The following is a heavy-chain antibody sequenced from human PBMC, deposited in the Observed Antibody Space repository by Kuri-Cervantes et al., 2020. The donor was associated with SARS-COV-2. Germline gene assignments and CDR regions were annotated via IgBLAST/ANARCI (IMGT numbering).Heavy chain of an antibody. CDR3: ARDRHLQSWVGP. CDR1: GFTFSSYA. Sequence: GGSLRLSCAASGFTFSSYAMSWLRQAPGKGLEWVGFIRSKPYGGTAEYAASVKGRFTISRDDSKSIAYLQMNSLKTEDTAMYYCARDRHLQSWVGPWGQGTLVTVS. J-gene: IGHJ5*02. V-gene: IGHV3-49*03. CDR2: IRSKPYGGTA.